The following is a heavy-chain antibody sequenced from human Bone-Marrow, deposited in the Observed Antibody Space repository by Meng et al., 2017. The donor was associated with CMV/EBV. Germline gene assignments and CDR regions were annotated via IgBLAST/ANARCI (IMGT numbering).Heavy chain of an antibody. J-gene: IGHJ6*02. CDR2: INPSGGST. Sequence: ASVKVSCKASGYTFTSYYMHWVRQAPGQGLEWMGIINPSGGSTSYAQKFQGRVTMTRDTSTSTVYMELSSLRSEDTAVYYCARGGGPYYYYYGMDVWGQGTTVTFSS. CDR3: ARGGGPYYYYYGMDV. V-gene: IGHV1-46*01. CDR1: GYTFTSYY. D-gene: IGHD3-16*01.